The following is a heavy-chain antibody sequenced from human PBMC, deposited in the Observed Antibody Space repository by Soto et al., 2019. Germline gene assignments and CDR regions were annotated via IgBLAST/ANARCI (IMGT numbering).Heavy chain of an antibody. Sequence: QVQLQQWGAGLLKPSETLSLTCAVYGGSFSGYYWSWIRQPPGKGLEWSGEINHSVSTNYNPSLKSRVTISVDTSKNQFSLKLSSVTAADTAVYYCATAITIFGVVESSGYGMDVWGQGTTVTVSS. D-gene: IGHD3-3*01. CDR2: INHSVST. CDR3: ATAITIFGVVESSGYGMDV. J-gene: IGHJ6*02. V-gene: IGHV4-34*01. CDR1: GGSFSGYY.